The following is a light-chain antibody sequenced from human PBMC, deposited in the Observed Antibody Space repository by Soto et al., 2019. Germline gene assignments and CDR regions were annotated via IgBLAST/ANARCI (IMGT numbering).Light chain of an antibody. J-gene: IGKJ1*01. CDR1: QGISSY. Sequence: DIQMTQSPSSLSASVGDRVTITCRASQGISSYLNWYQQKPGQDPKLLIYGASSLQSGVPSRFRGSGSGTDFTLTISSLQPGDFATYYCQQSYSSPWTFGQGTKVEIK. V-gene: IGKV1-39*01. CDR2: GAS. CDR3: QQSYSSPWT.